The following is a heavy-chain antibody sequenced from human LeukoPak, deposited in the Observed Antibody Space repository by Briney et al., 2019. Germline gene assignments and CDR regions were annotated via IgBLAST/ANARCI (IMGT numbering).Heavy chain of an antibody. CDR1: GGSFSGYY. D-gene: IGHD4-17*01. Sequence: IPSETLSLTCAVYGGSFSGYYWSWIRQPPGKGLEWIGEINHSGSTNYNPSLKSRVTISVDTSKNQFSLKLSSVTAANTAVYYCASGNTVTTGQFDYWGQGTLVTVSS. V-gene: IGHV4-34*01. CDR3: ASGNTVTTGQFDY. J-gene: IGHJ4*02. CDR2: INHSGST.